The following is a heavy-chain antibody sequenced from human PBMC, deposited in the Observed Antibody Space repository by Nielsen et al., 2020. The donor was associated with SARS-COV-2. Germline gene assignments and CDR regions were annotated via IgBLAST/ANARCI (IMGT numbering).Heavy chain of an antibody. CDR1: GFTFSSYS. J-gene: IGHJ4*02. V-gene: IGHV3-21*01. Sequence: GESLKISCAASGFTFSSYSMNWVRQAPGKGLEWVSSISSSSSYIYYADSVKGRFTISRDNAKNSLYLQMNSLRAEDTAVYYCASLQLWPSSFYFDYWGQGTLVTVSS. CDR2: ISSSSSYI. D-gene: IGHD5-18*01. CDR3: ASLQLWPSSFYFDY.